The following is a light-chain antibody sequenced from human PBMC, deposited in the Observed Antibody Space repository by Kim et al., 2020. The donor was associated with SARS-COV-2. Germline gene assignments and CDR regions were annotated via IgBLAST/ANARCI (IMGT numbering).Light chain of an antibody. V-gene: IGLV2-14*04. CDR2: GVS. CDR1: GGYNY. CDR3: TSYTSSNDWV. J-gene: IGLJ3*02. Sequence: GGYNYVSWYQQHPGNAPKLMIYGVSKRPSGNRFSGSKSGNTASLTISGLQAEDEADYYCTSYTSSNDWVFGGGTQLTVL.